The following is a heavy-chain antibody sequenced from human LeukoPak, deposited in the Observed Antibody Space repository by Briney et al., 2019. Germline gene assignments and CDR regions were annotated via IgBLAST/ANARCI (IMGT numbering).Heavy chain of an antibody. J-gene: IGHJ6*03. CDR2: IHYSGST. V-gene: IGHV4-59*01. Sequence: SETLSLTCTVSGGSISSYYWSWIRQPPGKGPECIGYIHYSGSTNYNPSLRSRVTISVDSSKNQFSLKLSSVTAADTAVYYCARTTEGYCRGRSCYSYYYYMDVWGKGTTVTVSS. CDR3: ARTTEGYCRGRSCYSYYYYMDV. D-gene: IGHD2-15*01. CDR1: GGSISSYY.